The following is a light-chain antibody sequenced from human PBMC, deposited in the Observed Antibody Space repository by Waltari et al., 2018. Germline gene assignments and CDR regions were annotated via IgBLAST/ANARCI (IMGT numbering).Light chain of an antibody. Sequence: DIRMTQSPSSLSASLGARVTITCRASQSISSYVNWYQQNPGKAPKLLMYSTSSLQSEVPSRFSGSGSGTDFTLTVSSLQPEDFATYYCQQSFSTPYTFGQGTKLEIK. CDR1: QSISSY. V-gene: IGKV1-39*01. CDR2: STS. J-gene: IGKJ2*01. CDR3: QQSFSTPYT.